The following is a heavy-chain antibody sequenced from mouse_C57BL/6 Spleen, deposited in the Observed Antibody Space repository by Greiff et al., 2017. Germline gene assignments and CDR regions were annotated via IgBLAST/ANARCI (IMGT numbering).Heavy chain of an antibody. CDR3: ARERDYYGSSYLDY. V-gene: IGHV1-54*01. Sequence: QVQLQQSGAELVRPGTSVKVSCKASGYAFTNYLIEWVKQRPGQGLEWIGVINPGSGGTNYNEKFKGKATLTADKSSSTAYMQLSRLACEDSAVYFCARERDYYGSSYLDYWGQGTTLTVSS. CDR1: GYAFTNYL. J-gene: IGHJ2*01. D-gene: IGHD1-1*01. CDR2: INPGSGGT.